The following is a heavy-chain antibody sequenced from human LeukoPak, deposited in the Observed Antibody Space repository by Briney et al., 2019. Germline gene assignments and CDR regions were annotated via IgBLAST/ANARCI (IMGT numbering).Heavy chain of an antibody. Sequence: GESLEISCKGSGYRFTDYWIGWVRPMPGKGLESMGIIYPGDSDTRYSPSFQGQVTISADKSINTAYLQWSSLKASDTAMYYCARHGRACYGTDYWGQGTLVTVSS. CDR3: ARHGRACYGTDY. CDR2: IYPGDSDT. J-gene: IGHJ4*02. D-gene: IGHD2-2*01. CDR1: GYRFTDYW. V-gene: IGHV5-51*01.